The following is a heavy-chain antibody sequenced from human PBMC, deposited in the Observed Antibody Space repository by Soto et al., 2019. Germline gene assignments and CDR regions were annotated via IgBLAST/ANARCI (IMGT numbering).Heavy chain of an antibody. CDR2: IIPIFGTA. V-gene: IGHV1-69*13. CDR3: ARDPYDYVWGTYRPSLNWFHP. J-gene: IGHJ5*02. Sequence: SVKVSCKASGGTFSSYAISWVRQAPGQGLEWMGGIIPIFGTANYAQKFQDRVTITADESTSTAYMELSSLRSEDTAVYYCARDPYDYVWGTYRPSLNWFHPCGQGTLATVSS. CDR1: GGTFSSYA. D-gene: IGHD3-16*02.